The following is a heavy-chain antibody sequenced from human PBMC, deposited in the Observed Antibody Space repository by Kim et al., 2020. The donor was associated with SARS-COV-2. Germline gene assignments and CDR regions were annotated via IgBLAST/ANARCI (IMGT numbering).Heavy chain of an antibody. D-gene: IGHD4-17*01. J-gene: IGHJ5*02. CDR2: ISGDGGST. CDR1: GFTFDDYA. CDR3: AKPVDDYGDYRPSDP. V-gene: IGHV3-43*02. Sequence: GGSLRLSCAASGFTFDDYAMHWVRQAPGKGLEWVSLISGDGGSTYHADSVKGRFTISRDNSKNSLYLQMNSLRTEDTALYYCAKPVDDYGDYRPSDPWGQGTLVTVSS.